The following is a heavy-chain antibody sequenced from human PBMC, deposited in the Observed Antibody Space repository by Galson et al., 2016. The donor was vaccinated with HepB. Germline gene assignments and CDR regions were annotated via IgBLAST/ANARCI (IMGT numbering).Heavy chain of an antibody. J-gene: IGHJ4*02. CDR1: EFIFSDYY. CDR2: IDGHDAST. Sequence: SLRLSCATSEFIFSDYYMDWVRQAPGKGLEWVSAIDGHDASTYYADSVRGRFTISRDNSKNTLYLQINSLRAEDTAVYYCATGGDYDIWGQGTLVTVSS. CDR3: ATGGDYDI. V-gene: IGHV3-23*01. D-gene: IGHD4-17*01.